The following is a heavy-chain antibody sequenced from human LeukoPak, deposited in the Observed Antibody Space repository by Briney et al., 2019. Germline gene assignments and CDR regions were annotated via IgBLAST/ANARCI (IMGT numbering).Heavy chain of an antibody. Sequence: ASVKVSCKASGYTFTNNYMHWVRQAPGQGLEWMGIINPSGGSTRYAQKFQGRVTATRDTSTSTVYMELSSLRSEDTAVYYCARVNRELLREISIDYWGQGTLVTVSS. CDR1: GYTFTNNY. J-gene: IGHJ4*02. CDR3: ARVNRELLREISIDY. CDR2: INPSGGST. V-gene: IGHV1-46*01. D-gene: IGHD1-26*01.